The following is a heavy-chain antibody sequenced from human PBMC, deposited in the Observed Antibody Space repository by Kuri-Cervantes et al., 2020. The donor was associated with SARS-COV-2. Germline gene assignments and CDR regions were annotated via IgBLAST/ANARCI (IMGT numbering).Heavy chain of an antibody. CDR2: IYSGGST. CDR1: GFTVSSNY. J-gene: IGHJ4*02. CDR3: AGGTTYYYDSSHPGFDY. V-gene: IGHV3-53*01. D-gene: IGHD3-22*01. Sequence: GESLKISCAASGFTVSSNYMSWVRQAPGKGLEWVSVIYSGGSTYYADSVKGRFTISRDNSKTTLYLQMNSLRAEDTAVYYCAGGTTYYYDSSHPGFDYWGQGTLVTVSS.